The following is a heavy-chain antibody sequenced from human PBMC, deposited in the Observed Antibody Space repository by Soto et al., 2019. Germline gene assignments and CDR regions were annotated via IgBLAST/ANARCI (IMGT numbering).Heavy chain of an antibody. J-gene: IGHJ5*02. Sequence: PGGSLRLSCAGSGFTFSNSWMSWVRQAPGKGLGWVATINQDVSERYYVDSVKGRFTISRDNAKNSLFLQMDSLGADDAAVYFCARNFCRRNTCKLPNWFDLWGQGTLVTVSS. CDR1: GFTFSNSW. V-gene: IGHV3-7*01. D-gene: IGHD1-7*01. CDR3: ARNFCRRNTCKLPNWFDL. CDR2: INQDVSER.